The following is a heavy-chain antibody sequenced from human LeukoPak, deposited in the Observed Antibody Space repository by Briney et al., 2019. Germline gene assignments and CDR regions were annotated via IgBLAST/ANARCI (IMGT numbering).Heavy chain of an antibody. CDR3: TRKGTYSSSPGDYFDY. CDR2: ICWDGGFT. D-gene: IGHD6-6*01. J-gene: IGHJ4*02. Sequence: PGGSLRLSCAASGFTFDNYGMHWVRQAPGEGLEWVSLICWDGGFTYYADSVKGRFTISRDNSKNSLYLQMSSLTPEDTALYYCTRKGTYSSSPGDYFDYWGQGTLVTVSS. CDR1: GFTFDNYG. V-gene: IGHV3-43D*03.